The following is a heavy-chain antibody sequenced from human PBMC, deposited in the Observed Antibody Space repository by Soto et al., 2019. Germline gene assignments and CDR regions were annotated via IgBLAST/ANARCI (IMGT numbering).Heavy chain of an antibody. Sequence: QVQLVESGGGVVPPGGSLRLSCAASGFIFSGYAKHWVRQAPGKGLEWVAVISYDGNTQYYADSVKGRFTVSRDNSNNILYVEMNNLRDEDTAMYYCAKETNAYEINFWGQGTLVTVSP. V-gene: IGHV3-30-3*01. CDR3: AKETNAYEINF. CDR2: ISYDGNTQ. J-gene: IGHJ4*02. CDR1: GFIFSGYA. D-gene: IGHD3-9*01.